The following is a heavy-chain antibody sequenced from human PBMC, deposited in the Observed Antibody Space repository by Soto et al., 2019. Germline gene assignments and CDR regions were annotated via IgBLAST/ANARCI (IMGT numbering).Heavy chain of an antibody. CDR1: GFTFSSYG. Sequence: VGSLRLSCAASGFTFSSYGMHWVRQAPGKGLEWVAVISYDGSNKYYADSVKGRFTISRDNSKNTLYLQMNSLRAEDTAVYYCAKAVAGTVDYFDYWGQGTLVTVSS. J-gene: IGHJ4*02. V-gene: IGHV3-30*18. D-gene: IGHD6-19*01. CDR3: AKAVAGTVDYFDY. CDR2: ISYDGSNK.